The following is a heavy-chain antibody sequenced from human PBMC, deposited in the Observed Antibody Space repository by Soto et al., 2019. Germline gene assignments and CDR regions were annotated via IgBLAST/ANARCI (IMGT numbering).Heavy chain of an antibody. CDR1: GGSFSGYY. CDR2: INHSGST. Sequence: ASETLSLTCAVYGGSFSGYYWSWIRQPPGKGLEWIGEINHSGSTNYNPSLKSRVTISVDTPKNQFSLKVGSVTAADTAVYYCASSSLYGMDAWGQGTTVTVSS. CDR3: ASSSLYGMDA. J-gene: IGHJ6*02. V-gene: IGHV4-34*01.